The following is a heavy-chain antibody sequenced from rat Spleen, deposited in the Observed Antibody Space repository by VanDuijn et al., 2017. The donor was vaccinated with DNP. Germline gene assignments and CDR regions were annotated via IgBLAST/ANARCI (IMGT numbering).Heavy chain of an antibody. CDR3: ARLGALDY. D-gene: IGHD5-1*01. CDR2: IIYDGSRT. V-gene: IGHV5-17*01. CDR1: GFTFSDYA. Sequence: EVQLVESGGGLVQPGRSPKLSCGASGFTFSDYAMAWVRQAPKKGLEWVAIIIYDGSRTYYRDSVKGRFTISRDNTKNTQYLQMGSLRSEDTATYYCARLGALDYWGQGVMVTVSS. J-gene: IGHJ2*01.